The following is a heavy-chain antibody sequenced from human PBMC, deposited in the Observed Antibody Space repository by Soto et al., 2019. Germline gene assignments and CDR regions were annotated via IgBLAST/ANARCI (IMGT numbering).Heavy chain of an antibody. CDR1: GFTFTSYA. Sequence: PGGSLRLSCAASGFTFTSYAMSWVRQAPGKGLEWVSLISGSGGSTYYADSVKGRFTISRDDSENAVYLQMDSLRAEDTAVYYCAKQRGYSSGWYGAFDIWGQGTMVTVSS. D-gene: IGHD6-19*01. V-gene: IGHV3-23*01. CDR3: AKQRGYSSGWYGAFDI. J-gene: IGHJ3*02. CDR2: ISGSGGST.